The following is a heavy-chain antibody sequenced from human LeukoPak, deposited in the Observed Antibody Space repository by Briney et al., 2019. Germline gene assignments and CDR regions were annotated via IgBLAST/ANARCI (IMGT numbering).Heavy chain of an antibody. D-gene: IGHD1-14*01. CDR1: GFTFSSYG. Sequence: GGSLRLSCAASGFTFSSYGMHWVRQAPGKGLEWVAFIRYDGSDKYYADSVKGRFTISRDNSKNTLFLQMNSLRAEDTAVYYCAKPARTDYADYWGQGTLVTVSS. V-gene: IGHV3-30*02. J-gene: IGHJ4*02. CDR3: AKPARTDYADY. CDR2: IRYDGSDK.